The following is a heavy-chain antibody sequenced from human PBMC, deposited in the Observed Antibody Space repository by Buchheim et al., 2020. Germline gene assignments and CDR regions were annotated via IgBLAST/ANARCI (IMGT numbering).Heavy chain of an antibody. Sequence: EVQLVESGGGLVQPGRSLRLSCAASGFTFSYSEMNWVRQAPGKGLEWVAAISGDSTTIYYAYSVKGRFTISRDNAENSLYLQMNSLRAEDTAIYYCVKVYYYMDVWGKGTT. V-gene: IGHV3-48*03. CDR2: ISGDSTTI. CDR3: VKVYYYMDV. CDR1: GFTFSYSE. J-gene: IGHJ6*03.